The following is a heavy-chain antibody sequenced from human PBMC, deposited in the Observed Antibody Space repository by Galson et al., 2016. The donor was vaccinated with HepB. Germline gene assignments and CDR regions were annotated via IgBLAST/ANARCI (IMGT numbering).Heavy chain of an antibody. Sequence: SVKVSCKASGYNFRTHGITWVRQAPGQGLEWVGWINGYNGDTKYAQKLQGRVALTTDTSTRTAYMELRSLRSDDTAVYYCAREYNWFDPWGQGTLVIVSS. CDR2: INGYNGDT. J-gene: IGHJ5*02. V-gene: IGHV1-18*01. CDR3: AREYNWFDP. CDR1: GYNFRTHG.